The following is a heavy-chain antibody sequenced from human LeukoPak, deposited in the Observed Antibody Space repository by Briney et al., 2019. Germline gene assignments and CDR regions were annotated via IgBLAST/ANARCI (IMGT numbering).Heavy chain of an antibody. CDR1: GGTFSSYA. D-gene: IGHD3-22*01. J-gene: IGHJ4*02. CDR3: ATLHSDYYESSGDSGYFDY. CDR2: IILILGIA. V-gene: IGHV1-69*04. Sequence: SVTVSCKASGGTFSSYAISWVRPARGQGLEWMGMIILILGIANHAQTLQGRSTITAAKSTSTAYLELSRLRSEDTAVYYCATLHSDYYESSGDSGYFDYWSQGSLATVSS.